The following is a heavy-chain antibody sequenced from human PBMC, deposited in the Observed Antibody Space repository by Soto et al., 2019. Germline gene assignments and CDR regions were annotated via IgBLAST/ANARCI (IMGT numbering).Heavy chain of an antibody. D-gene: IGHD6-6*01. V-gene: IGHV5-51*01. CDR2: IFPSDSDT. Sequence: PGESLKISCQGSGYNFASFWIGWVRRTPGKGLEWMGIIFPSDSDTKYSPSFQGQVTMSVDKSINTAYLQWSSLKASDTAIYYCARHGSIGARLNYFDPWGQGTQVTVSS. CDR1: GYNFASFW. CDR3: ARHGSIGARLNYFDP. J-gene: IGHJ5*02.